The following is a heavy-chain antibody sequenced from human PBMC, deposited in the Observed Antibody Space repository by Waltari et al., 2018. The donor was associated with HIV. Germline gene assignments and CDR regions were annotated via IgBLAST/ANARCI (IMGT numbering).Heavy chain of an antibody. D-gene: IGHD2-2*01. CDR2: IPYDGSNE. Sequence: EQLAESGGGVVQTGGSLRLSCAASGFTFCHYALHWVRQAPGKGLEWLAVIPYDGSNEAYADSVRGRLTISRDNSKDTLNLQMNSLRVEDTAVYYCARGRDNYASDYGLDVWGQGTAVTVSS. J-gene: IGHJ6*02. V-gene: IGHV3-30*04. CDR3: ARGRDNYASDYGLDV. CDR1: GFTFCHYA.